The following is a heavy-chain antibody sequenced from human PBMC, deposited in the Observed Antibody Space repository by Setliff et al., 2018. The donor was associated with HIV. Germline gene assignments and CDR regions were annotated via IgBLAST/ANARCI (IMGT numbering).Heavy chain of an antibody. J-gene: IGHJ4*02. D-gene: IGHD3-10*01. Sequence: ASVKVSCKASGYTFVSYGISWVRQAPGQGLEWMGWISAYNGNTNYVQKLQGRVTMTTDTSTSTVYMELRSLRSDDTAVYYCARDKNFGSGSYRILDSWGQGALVTVSS. V-gene: IGHV1-18*01. CDR3: ARDKNFGSGSYRILDS. CDR1: GYTFVSYG. CDR2: ISAYNGNT.